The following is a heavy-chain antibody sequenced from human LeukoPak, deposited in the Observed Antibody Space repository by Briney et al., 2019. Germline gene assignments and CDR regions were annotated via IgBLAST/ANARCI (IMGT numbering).Heavy chain of an antibody. Sequence: ASVKVSCKVSGYTLTELSMLWVRQAPGKGLEWMGGFDPEDGETIYAQKFQGRVTMTEDTSTDTAYMELSSLRSEDTAMYYCANAKAAAVSGEFDYWGQGTLVTVSS. CDR2: FDPEDGET. V-gene: IGHV1-24*01. CDR1: GYTLTELS. CDR3: ANAKAAAVSGEFDY. D-gene: IGHD6-13*01. J-gene: IGHJ4*02.